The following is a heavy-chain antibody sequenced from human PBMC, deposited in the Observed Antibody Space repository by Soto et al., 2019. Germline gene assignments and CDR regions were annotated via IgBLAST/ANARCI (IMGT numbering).Heavy chain of an antibody. CDR1: GFTVSSNY. V-gene: IGHV3-53*01. Sequence: GGSLRLSCAASGFTVSSNYMSWVRQAPGKGLEWVSVIYSGGSTYYADSVKGRFTISRDNSKNTLYLQMNSLRAEDTAVYYCAAAPPDDSIAAAGIDYWGQGTLVTVSS. D-gene: IGHD6-13*01. CDR3: AAAPPDDSIAAAGIDY. CDR2: IYSGGST. J-gene: IGHJ4*02.